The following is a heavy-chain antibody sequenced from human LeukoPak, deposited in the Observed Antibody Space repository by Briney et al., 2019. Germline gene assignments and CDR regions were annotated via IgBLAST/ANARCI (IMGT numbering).Heavy chain of an antibody. V-gene: IGHV4-59*01. CDR1: GGSISSYY. J-gene: IGHJ4*02. CDR2: IYYSGST. Sequence: PSETLSLTCTVSGGSISSYYWSWLRQPPGKGLEWIGYIYYSGSTNYNPSLKSRVTISVDTSKNQFSLKLSSVTAADTAVYYCARGVVATLFDYWGQGTLVTVSS. CDR3: ARGVVATLFDY. D-gene: IGHD5-12*01.